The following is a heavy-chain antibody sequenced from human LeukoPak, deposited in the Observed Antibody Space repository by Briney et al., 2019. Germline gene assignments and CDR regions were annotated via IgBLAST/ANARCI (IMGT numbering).Heavy chain of an antibody. J-gene: IGHJ4*02. Sequence: SETLSLTCAVSGGSISSSNWWSWVRQPPGNGLEWIGEIYHSGSTNYNPSLKSRITISVDKSKNQFSLKLSSVTAADTALYYCARERGEEYSSGWYKTNFFDTWGQGTRVTVSS. D-gene: IGHD6-19*01. CDR2: IYHSGST. CDR1: GGSISSSNW. V-gene: IGHV4-4*02. CDR3: ARERGEEYSSGWYKTNFFDT.